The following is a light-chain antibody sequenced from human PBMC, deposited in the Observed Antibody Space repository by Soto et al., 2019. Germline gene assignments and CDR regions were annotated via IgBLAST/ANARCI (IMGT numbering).Light chain of an antibody. CDR3: QQYNTWPPWT. J-gene: IGKJ1*01. V-gene: IGKV3-15*01. Sequence: EIVMTQSPATLSVSPGERATLSCRASQSVSSNLAWYQQKPGQAPRLLIYGASTRATGIPARFSGSGSGTEFTLTISSLQSEDFAVYYRQQYNTWPPWTFGQRSKVDIK. CDR2: GAS. CDR1: QSVSSN.